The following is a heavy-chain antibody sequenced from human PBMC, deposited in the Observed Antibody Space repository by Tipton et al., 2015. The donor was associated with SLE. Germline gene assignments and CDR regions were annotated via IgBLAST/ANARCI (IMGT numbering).Heavy chain of an antibody. CDR1: GYSFTTYP. CDR2: VNTITENP. D-gene: IGHD3-10*01. V-gene: IGHV7-4-1*01. CDR3: ARGRDMVRGGTYYFDY. Sequence: QLVQSGSELKKPGASVKVSCKASGYSFTTYPMNWVRQAPGQRLEWMGWVNTITENPSYAQGFTGRFVFSLDTSVSTAYLQIDSLTAEDTAVYFCARGRDMVRGGTYYFDYWGQGTLVTVS. J-gene: IGHJ4*02.